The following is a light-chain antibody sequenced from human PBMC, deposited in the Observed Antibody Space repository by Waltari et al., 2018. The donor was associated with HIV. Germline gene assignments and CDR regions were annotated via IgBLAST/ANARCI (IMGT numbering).Light chain of an antibody. CDR3: QQYSAFPFT. CDR2: KAS. CDR1: QTISSS. V-gene: IGKV1-5*03. J-gene: IGKJ2*01. Sequence: DIEMTQSPSTLPLSLGDRVTITCRASQTISSSFAWYQQRPGTAPKLLIYKASSLEDGVPSRFSVSGSGTEFTLTISSLQPDDIAVYFCQQYSAFPFTFGQGTKLEI.